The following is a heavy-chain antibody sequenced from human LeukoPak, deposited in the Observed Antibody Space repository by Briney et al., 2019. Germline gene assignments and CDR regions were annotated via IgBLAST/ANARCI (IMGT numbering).Heavy chain of an antibody. D-gene: IGHD5-12*01. J-gene: IGHJ4*02. Sequence: GGSLRLSCADSGFLFSNSWMAWVRQAPGRGLEWSANINQDGSAKTCVDSVKGRFTISRDNAKNSLYLQMNSLRAEDTAMYYCARDSGYNAFDYWGQGTLVTVSS. V-gene: IGHV3-7*05. CDR1: GFLFSNSW. CDR3: ARDSGYNAFDY. CDR2: INQDGSAK.